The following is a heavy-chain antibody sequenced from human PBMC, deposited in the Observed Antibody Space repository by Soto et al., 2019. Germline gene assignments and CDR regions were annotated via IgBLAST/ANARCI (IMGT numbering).Heavy chain of an antibody. CDR1: GYSFTSYW. CDR2: IYPGDSDT. CDR3: ARHRLERLPRPDYGMDV. Sequence: GESLKISCKGSGYSFTSYWIGWVRQMPGKGLEWVGIIYPGDSDTRYSPSFQGQVTISADKSISTAYLQWSSLKASDTAMYYCARHRLERLPRPDYGMDVWGQGTTVTVSS. J-gene: IGHJ6*02. V-gene: IGHV5-51*01. D-gene: IGHD1-1*01.